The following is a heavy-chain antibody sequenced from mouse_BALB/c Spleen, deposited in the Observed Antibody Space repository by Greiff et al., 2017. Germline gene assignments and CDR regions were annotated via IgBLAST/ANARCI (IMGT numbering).Heavy chain of an antibody. CDR3: ARREGYYGNYYAMDY. CDR1: GFNIKDTY. Sequence: VQLQQSGAELVKPGASVKLSCTASGFNIKDTYMNWVKQRPEQGLEWIGRIDPANGNTKYDPKFQGKATITADTSSNTAYLQLSSLTSEDTAVYYCARREGYYGNYYAMDYWGQGTSVTVSA. CDR2: IDPANGNT. D-gene: IGHD2-1*01. V-gene: IGHV14-3*02. J-gene: IGHJ4*01.